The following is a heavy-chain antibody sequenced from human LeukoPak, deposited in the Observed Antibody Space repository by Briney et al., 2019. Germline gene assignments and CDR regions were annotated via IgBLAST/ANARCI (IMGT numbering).Heavy chain of an antibody. CDR2: IYYSGST. D-gene: IGHD1-26*01. CDR1: GGPISSSNW. J-gene: IGHJ4*02. CDR3: ARSRSVGARTLGY. Sequence: SETLSLTCAVSGGPISSSNWWSWLRQPPGKGLEWIGYIYYSGSTYYNPSVKSRVTISVHTSKNQFSLKVSSVTAADTAVYYCARSRSVGARTLGYWGQGTLVTVSS. V-gene: IGHV4-4*02.